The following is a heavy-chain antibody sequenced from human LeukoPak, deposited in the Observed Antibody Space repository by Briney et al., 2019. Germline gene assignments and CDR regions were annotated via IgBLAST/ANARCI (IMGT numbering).Heavy chain of an antibody. D-gene: IGHD3-22*01. CDR1: GFTFDDYA. CDR2: ISWNSGSI. V-gene: IGHV3-9*03. Sequence: GGSLRLSCAASGFTFDDYAMHWVRQAPGKGLEWVSGISWNSGSIGYADSVKGRFTISRDNAKNSLYLQMNSLRAEDMALYYCAREMYYYDSSGPPPFDYWGQGTLVTVSS. J-gene: IGHJ4*02. CDR3: AREMYYYDSSGPPPFDY.